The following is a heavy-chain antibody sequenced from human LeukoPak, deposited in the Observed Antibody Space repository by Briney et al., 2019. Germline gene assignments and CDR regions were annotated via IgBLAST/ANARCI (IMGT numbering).Heavy chain of an antibody. Sequence: SGTLSLTCTISGGSISSYYWSWIRQPPGKGLEWIGYIYYSGSTNYNPSLKSRVTISVDTSKNQFSLKLSSVTAADTAVYYCARHVYGLDYWGQGTLVTVSS. V-gene: IGHV4-59*08. CDR3: ARHVYGLDY. CDR2: IYYSGST. CDR1: GGSISSYY. J-gene: IGHJ4*02. D-gene: IGHD3-16*01.